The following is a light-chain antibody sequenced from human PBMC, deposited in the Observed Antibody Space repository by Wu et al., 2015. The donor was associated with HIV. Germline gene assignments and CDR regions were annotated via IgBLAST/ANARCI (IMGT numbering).Light chain of an antibody. Sequence: NVLTQSPGTLSLSPGERATLSCRASQIVSSNYLAWYQQKPGQAPRLLIYGASSRATGIPDRFTGSGSGTDFSLTISRLEPEDFAVYYCQQYGSSPRTFGQGTKVEIK. CDR1: QIVSSNY. J-gene: IGKJ1*01. CDR3: QQYGSSPRT. CDR2: GAS. V-gene: IGKV3-20*01.